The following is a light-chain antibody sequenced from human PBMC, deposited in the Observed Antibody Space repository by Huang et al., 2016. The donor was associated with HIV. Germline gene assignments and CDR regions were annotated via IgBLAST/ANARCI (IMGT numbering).Light chain of an antibody. J-gene: IGKJ1*01. CDR1: QSVSSN. CDR3: QQYNNSPGT. CDR2: GAS. Sequence: EIVMTQSPATLSVSPGERATLSCRASQSVSSNLAWYQQKPGQAPRLLIYGASTRATVIPARFSGSGSGTDFTLTISSLPSEDFAVYYCQQYNNSPGTFGRGTKVEIK. V-gene: IGKV3-15*01.